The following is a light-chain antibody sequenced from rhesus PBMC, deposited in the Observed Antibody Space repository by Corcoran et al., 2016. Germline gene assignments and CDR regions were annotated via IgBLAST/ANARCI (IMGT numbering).Light chain of an antibody. CDR2: AAP. J-gene: IGKJ3*01. V-gene: IGKV1-28*02. CDR3: QQYKNYPLT. CDR1: QGNSTD. Sequence: DIQMTQSPSSLSASVGDTVTITCRASQGNSTDLNWFKQKTGKAPKLLIFAAPTLQSGVPSRFSGIRSGTDFTLTISSLQPEDFSTYYCQQYKNYPLTFGPGTKLDIK.